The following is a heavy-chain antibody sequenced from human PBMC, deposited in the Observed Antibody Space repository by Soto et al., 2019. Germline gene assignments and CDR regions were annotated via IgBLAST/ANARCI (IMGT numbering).Heavy chain of an antibody. CDR1: GGSISSSSYY. V-gene: IGHV4-39*01. D-gene: IGHD6-6*01. J-gene: IGHJ4*02. CDR2: IYYSGST. Sequence: PSETLSLTCTVSGGSISSSSYYWGWIRQPPGKGLEWIGSIYYSGSTYYNPSLKSRVTISVDTSKNQFSLKLSSVTAADTAVYYCARRPLKRAARTFDYWGQGTLVTVSS. CDR3: ARRPLKRAARTFDY.